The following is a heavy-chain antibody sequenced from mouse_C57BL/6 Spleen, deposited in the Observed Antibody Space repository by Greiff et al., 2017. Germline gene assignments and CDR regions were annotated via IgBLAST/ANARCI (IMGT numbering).Heavy chain of an antibody. CDR3: ARMGDYDGGGFDY. D-gene: IGHD2-4*01. V-gene: IGHV1-78*01. CDR2: IYPRDGST. Sequence: LQESDAELVKPGASVKISCKVSGYTFTDHTIHWMKQRPEQGLEWIGYIYPRDGSTKYNEKFKGKATLTADKSSSTAYMQLNSLTSEDSAVYFCARMGDYDGGGFDYWGQGTTLTVSS. J-gene: IGHJ2*01. CDR1: GYTFTDHT.